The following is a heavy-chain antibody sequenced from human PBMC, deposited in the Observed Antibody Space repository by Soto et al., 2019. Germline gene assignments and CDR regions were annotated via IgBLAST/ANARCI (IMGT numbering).Heavy chain of an antibody. CDR2: IYYSGST. CDR3: ARRRRTHRYGMDV. V-gene: IGHV4-59*01. Sequence: QVQLQESGPGLVKPSETLSLTCTVSGGSISSYYWSWIRQPPGKGLEWIGYIYYSGSTNYNPSLKSRVTKSVDTSKNQFSLKLSSVTAADTAVYYCARRRRTHRYGMDVWGQGTTVTVSS. J-gene: IGHJ6*02. CDR1: GGSISSYY. D-gene: IGHD2-2*01.